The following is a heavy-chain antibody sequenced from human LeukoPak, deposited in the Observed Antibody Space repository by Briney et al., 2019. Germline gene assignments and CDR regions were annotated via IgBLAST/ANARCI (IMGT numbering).Heavy chain of an antibody. Sequence: GGSLRLCCAASGFTFSSYSMNWVRQAPGKGLEGVSSISSSSCYIYYADSVKGRFTISRDNAKNSLYLKMNSLRAEDTAVYYCARDGGAVAGHYYYYGMDVWGQGTTVTVSS. D-gene: IGHD6-19*01. CDR3: ARDGGAVAGHYYYYGMDV. J-gene: IGHJ6*02. CDR2: ISSSSCYI. V-gene: IGHV3-21*01. CDR1: GFTFSSYS.